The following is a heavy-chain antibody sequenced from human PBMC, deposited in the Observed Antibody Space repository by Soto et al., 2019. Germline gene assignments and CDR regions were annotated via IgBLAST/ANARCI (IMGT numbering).Heavy chain of an antibody. D-gene: IGHD5-18*01. CDR2: IYYSGST. Sequence: TLSLTCTVSGGSISIGDYYWSWIRQPPGKGLEWIGYIYYSGSTYYNPSLKSRVTISVDTSKNQFSLKLSSVTAADTAVYYCASHIQLHPHYYFDYWGQGTLVTVSS. CDR3: ASHIQLHPHYYFDY. V-gene: IGHV4-30-4*01. CDR1: GGSISIGDYY. J-gene: IGHJ4*02.